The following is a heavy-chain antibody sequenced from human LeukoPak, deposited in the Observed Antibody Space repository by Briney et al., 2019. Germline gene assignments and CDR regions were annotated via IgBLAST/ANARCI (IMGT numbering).Heavy chain of an antibody. CDR3: ARDNWGSLDI. J-gene: IGHJ4*02. D-gene: IGHD7-27*01. CDR2: DSNNGNI. Sequence: SETLSLTCTVSGSFISSHSWGWVRQPPGKGLEWIGYDSNNGNINFNPALKRRVTISVDTSKRQFSLKLRSVTAADTAVYYCARDNWGSLDIWGQGILVTVSS. CDR1: GSFISSHS. V-gene: IGHV4-59*11.